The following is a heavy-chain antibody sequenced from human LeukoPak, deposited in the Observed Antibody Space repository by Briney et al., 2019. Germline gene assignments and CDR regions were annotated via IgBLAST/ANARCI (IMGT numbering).Heavy chain of an antibody. V-gene: IGHV1-18*04. CDR1: GYTITGYY. CDR3: ARDFNWNDVGIDY. D-gene: IGHD1-20*01. CDR2: ISAYNGNT. J-gene: IGHJ4*02. Sequence: ASVTVSCKASGYTITGYYMRWVRQAPGQGLEWMGWISAYNGNTNYAQKLQGRVTMTTDTSTSTAYMELRSLRSDDTAVYYCARDFNWNDVGIDYWGQGTLVTVSS.